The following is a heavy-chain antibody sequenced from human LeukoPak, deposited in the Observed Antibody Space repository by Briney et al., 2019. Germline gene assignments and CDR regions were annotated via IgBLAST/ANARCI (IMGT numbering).Heavy chain of an antibody. Sequence: RASVKVSCKVSGYTLTELSMHWVRQAPGKGLEWMGGFDPEDGETIYAQKFQGRVTMTEDTSTDTAYMELSSLRSEDTAVYYCAHSDYGDYVFDYWSQGTLVTVSS. V-gene: IGHV1-24*01. D-gene: IGHD4-17*01. CDR1: GYTLTELS. J-gene: IGHJ4*02. CDR3: AHSDYGDYVFDY. CDR2: FDPEDGET.